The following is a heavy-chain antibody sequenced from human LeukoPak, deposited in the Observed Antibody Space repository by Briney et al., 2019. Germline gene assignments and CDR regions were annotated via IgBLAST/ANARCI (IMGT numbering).Heavy chain of an antibody. CDR2: INHSGST. J-gene: IGHJ5*02. V-gene: IGHV4-34*01. Sequence: SETLSLTCAVYGGSFSGYYWSWIRQPPGKGLEWIGEINHSGSTNHDPSLKSRVTISVDTSKNQFSLKLSSATAADTAVYYCARRDCSSTSRYRHPNWFDPWGQGTLVTVSS. CDR1: GGSFSGYY. D-gene: IGHD2-2*02. CDR3: ARRDCSSTSRYRHPNWFDP.